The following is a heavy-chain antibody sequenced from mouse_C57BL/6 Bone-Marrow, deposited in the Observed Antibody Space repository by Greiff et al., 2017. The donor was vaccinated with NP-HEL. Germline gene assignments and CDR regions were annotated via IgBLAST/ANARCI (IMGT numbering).Heavy chain of an antibody. D-gene: IGHD1-1*01. CDR1: GFTFSDYY. CDR2: ISNGGGST. V-gene: IGHV5-12*01. J-gene: IGHJ1*03. CDR3: ARQVPSTTVVRYWYFDV. Sequence: EVMLVESGGGLVQPGGSLKLSCAASGFTFSDYYMYWVRQTPEKRLEWVAYISNGGGSTYYPDTVKGRFTISRDNAKNTLYLQMSRLKSEDTAMYYCARQVPSTTVVRYWYFDVWGTGTTVTVSS.